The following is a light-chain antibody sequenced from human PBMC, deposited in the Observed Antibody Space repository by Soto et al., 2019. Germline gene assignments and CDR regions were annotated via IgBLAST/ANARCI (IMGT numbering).Light chain of an antibody. V-gene: IGLV2-14*01. CDR3: SSYTSSRTGV. CDR2: EVS. J-gene: IGLJ3*02. CDR1: NSDVGGYNY. Sequence: QSALTQPASVSGSPGQSITISCTGTNSDVGGYNYVSWYQQHPGKAPKLMIYEVSNRPSGVSTRFSGSKSGNTASLTISGLQTEDEADYYCSSYTSSRTGVFGGGTQLTVL.